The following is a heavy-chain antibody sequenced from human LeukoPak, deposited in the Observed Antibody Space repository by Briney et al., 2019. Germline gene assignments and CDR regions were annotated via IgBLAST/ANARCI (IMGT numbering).Heavy chain of an antibody. V-gene: IGHV4-30-2*01. CDR2: IYHSGST. D-gene: IGHD2-21*02. CDR3: ARSPGYLSGGDLQH. Sequence: SETLSLTCAVSGGSISSGGYSWSWIRQPPGKGLEWIGYIYHSGSTYYNPSLKSRVTISVDRSKNQFSLKLSSVTAADTAVYYCARSPGYLSGGDLQHWGQGTLVTVSS. CDR1: GGSISSGGYS. J-gene: IGHJ1*01.